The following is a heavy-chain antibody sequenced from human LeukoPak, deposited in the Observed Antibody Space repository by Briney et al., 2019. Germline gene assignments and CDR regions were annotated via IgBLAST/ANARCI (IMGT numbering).Heavy chain of an antibody. CDR1: GFTFSSYG. CDR3: ARDTNWNDLYNWFDL. CDR2: IWYDGSNK. V-gene: IGHV3-33*01. J-gene: IGHJ5*02. Sequence: PGRSLRLSCAASGFTFSSYGMHWVRQAPGKGLEWVAVIWYDGSNKYYADSVKGRFTISRDNSKNTLYLQMNSLRAEDTAVYYCARDTNWNDLYNWFDLWGQGTLVTVSS. D-gene: IGHD1-1*01.